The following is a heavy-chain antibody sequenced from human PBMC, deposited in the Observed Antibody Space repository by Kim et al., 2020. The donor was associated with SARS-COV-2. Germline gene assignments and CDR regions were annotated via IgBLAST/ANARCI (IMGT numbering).Heavy chain of an antibody. CDR1: GGSFSGYY. J-gene: IGHJ6*02. V-gene: IGHV4-34*01. CDR2: INHSGST. D-gene: IGHD3-10*01. CDR3: ASRVRRGKYYYYYYGMDV. Sequence: SETLSLTCAVYGGSFSGYYWSWIRQPPGKGLEWIGEINHSGSTNYNPSLKSRVTISVDTSKNQFSLKLSSVTAADTAVYYCASRVRRGKYYYYYYGMDVWGQGTTVTVSS.